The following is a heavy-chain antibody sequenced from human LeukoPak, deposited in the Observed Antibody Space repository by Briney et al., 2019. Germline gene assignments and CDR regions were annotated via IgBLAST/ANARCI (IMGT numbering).Heavy chain of an antibody. V-gene: IGHV3-23*01. CDR1: GFTFSSYA. D-gene: IGHD3-22*01. CDR2: ISGSGGST. J-gene: IGHJ4*02. Sequence: GSLRLSCAASGFTFSSYAMSWVRQAPGKGLEWVSAISGSGGSTYYADSVKGRFTISRDNSKNTLYLQMNSLRAEDTAVYYCAKGGQGYYGSSGYYNFDYWGQGTLVTVSS. CDR3: AKGGQGYYGSSGYYNFDY.